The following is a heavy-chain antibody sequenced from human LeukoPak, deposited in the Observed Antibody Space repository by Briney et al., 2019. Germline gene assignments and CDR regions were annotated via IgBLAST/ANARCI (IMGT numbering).Heavy chain of an antibody. CDR3: ARNLGGVVTTIPNYFDY. CDR2: ISAYNGNT. J-gene: IGHJ4*02. Sequence: GASVKVSCKASGYTFTSYGISWVRQAPGQGLEWMGWISAYNGNTNYAQKLQGRVTMTTDTSTSTAYMELTSLKSDDTAVYYCARNLGGVVTTIPNYFDYWGQGTLVTVSS. CDR1: GYTFTSYG. D-gene: IGHD2-21*02. V-gene: IGHV1-18*01.